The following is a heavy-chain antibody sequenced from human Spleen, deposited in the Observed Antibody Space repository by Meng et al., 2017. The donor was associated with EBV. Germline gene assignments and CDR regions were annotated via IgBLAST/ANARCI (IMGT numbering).Heavy chain of an antibody. Sequence: QVQLVQSGFELKKPGASVKVSCKASGYTFSAYAMNWVRQAPGQGLEWLGWINTATGDATYAQDFTGRFLFSLDTSVTTAYLQISSLKAEDTAVYYCARDRVWFGDKGWFDPWGQGTLVTVSS. D-gene: IGHD3-10*01. J-gene: IGHJ5*02. V-gene: IGHV7-4-1*02. CDR2: INTATGDA. CDR1: GYTFSAYA. CDR3: ARDRVWFGDKGWFDP.